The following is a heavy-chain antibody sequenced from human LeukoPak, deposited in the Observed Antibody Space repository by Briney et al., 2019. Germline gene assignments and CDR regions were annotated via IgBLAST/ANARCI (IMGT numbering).Heavy chain of an antibody. CDR1: GFTFDDYA. CDR2: ISWNSGSI. V-gene: IGHV3-9*01. Sequence: GGSLRLSCATSGFTFDDYAMHWVRQAPGKGLEWVSGISWNSGSIGYADSVKGRFTISRDNAKNSLYLQMNSLRAEDTAVYYCARDFEDIVVVPAPPGENAFDIWGQGTMVTVSS. CDR3: ARDFEDIVVVPAPPGENAFDI. D-gene: IGHD2-2*01. J-gene: IGHJ3*02.